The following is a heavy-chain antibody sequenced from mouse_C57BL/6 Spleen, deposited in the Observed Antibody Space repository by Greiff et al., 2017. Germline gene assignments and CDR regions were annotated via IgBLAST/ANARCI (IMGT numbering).Heavy chain of an antibody. Sequence: QVHVKQPGTELVKPGASVKLSCKASGYTFTSYWMHWVKQRPGQGLEWIGNINPSNGGTNYNEKFKSKDTLTVDKSSSTAYMQLSSLTSEDSAVYYCARWLLGAMDYWGQGTSVTVSS. CDR1: GYTFTSYW. J-gene: IGHJ4*01. CDR3: ARWLLGAMDY. CDR2: INPSNGGT. D-gene: IGHD2-3*01. V-gene: IGHV1-53*01.